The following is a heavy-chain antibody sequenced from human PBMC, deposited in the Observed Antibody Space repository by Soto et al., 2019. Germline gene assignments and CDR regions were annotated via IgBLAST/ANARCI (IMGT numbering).Heavy chain of an antibody. V-gene: IGHV4-31*03. J-gene: IGHJ6*02. CDR1: GGSISRGGYY. D-gene: IGHD3-10*01. Sequence: SETLSLTCTVSGGSISRGGYYWSWIRQHPGKGLEWIGYIYYSGSTYYNPSLKSRVTISVDTSKNQFSLKLSSVTAADTAVYYCARGGRFGIYGMDVWGQGTTVTVSS. CDR2: IYYSGST. CDR3: ARGGRFGIYGMDV.